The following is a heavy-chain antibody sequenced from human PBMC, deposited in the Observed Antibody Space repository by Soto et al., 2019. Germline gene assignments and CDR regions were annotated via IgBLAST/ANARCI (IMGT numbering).Heavy chain of an antibody. CDR3: ARGVLH. CDR2: ISYSGST. D-gene: IGHD1-26*01. J-gene: IGHJ4*01. Sequence: QVQLQESGPGLVQPSQTLSLTCTVSGGSISSGGYYWSWIRQHPGTGLACIGHISYSGSTYYITSLKSRVTIRVDTSRNQFSLIWNSVTAADTAVYYCARGVLHWGQGTLVTVSS. V-gene: IGHV4-31*03. CDR1: GGSISSGGYY.